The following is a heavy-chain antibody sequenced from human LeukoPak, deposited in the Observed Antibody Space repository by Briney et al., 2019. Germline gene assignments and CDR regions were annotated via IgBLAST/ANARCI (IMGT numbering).Heavy chain of an antibody. V-gene: IGHV4-38-2*02. CDR3: ARVLRLGELSLKAEYYFDY. Sequence: SETLSLTCTVSGYSIRNSYSWGWIRQSPGKGLEWVGTIYHRGNAYYNPSLQSRVTVSIDTSKNQFSLKLSSVTAADTAVYYCARVLRLGELSLKAEYYFDYWGQGTLVTVSS. D-gene: IGHD3-16*02. CDR1: GYSIRNSYS. J-gene: IGHJ4*02. CDR2: IYHRGNA.